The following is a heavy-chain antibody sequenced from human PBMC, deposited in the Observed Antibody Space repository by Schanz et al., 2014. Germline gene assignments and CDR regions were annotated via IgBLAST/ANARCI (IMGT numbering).Heavy chain of an antibody. Sequence: EVQLVESGGGLIQPVGSLRLSCAVSGFTVNTNYMSWVRQAPGKGLEWISSMYINSGSTQYADSVKGRFIISRDSSKNTLFLQMNSLRAEDTAVYFCARDGGRDGYNLAFDVWGQGTLVTVSS. V-gene: IGHV3-53*01. CDR3: ARDGGRDGYNLAFDV. D-gene: IGHD5-12*01. CDR2: MYINSGST. CDR1: GFTVNTNY. J-gene: IGHJ3*01.